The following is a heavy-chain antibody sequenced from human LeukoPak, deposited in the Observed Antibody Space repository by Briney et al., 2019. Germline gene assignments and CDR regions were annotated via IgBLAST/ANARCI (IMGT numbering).Heavy chain of an antibody. D-gene: IGHD6-6*01. CDR2: INSDGSST. CDR1: GFTFSRYW. CDR3: ARDGEYSSSWYFDL. V-gene: IGHV3-74*01. J-gene: IGHJ2*01. Sequence: SGGSPRLSCAASGFTFSRYWMHWVRQAPGKGLVWVSRINSDGSSTSYADSVKGRFTISRDNAKNTLYLQMNSLRAEDTAVYYCARDGEYSSSWYFDLWGRGTLVTVSS.